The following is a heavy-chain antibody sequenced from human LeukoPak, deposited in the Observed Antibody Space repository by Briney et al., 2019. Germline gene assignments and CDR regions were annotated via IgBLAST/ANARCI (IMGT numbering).Heavy chain of an antibody. CDR1: GFTFSSYG. V-gene: IGHV3-33*01. J-gene: IGHJ6*02. D-gene: IGHD4-23*01. CDR2: IWYDGSNK. Sequence: GGSLRLSCAASGFTFSSYGMHWVRQAPGKGLEWVAVIWYDGSNKYYADSAKGRFTISRDNSKNTLYLQMNSLRAEDTAVYYCARGELTVEYYYGMDVWGQGTTVSVSS. CDR3: ARGELTVEYYYGMDV.